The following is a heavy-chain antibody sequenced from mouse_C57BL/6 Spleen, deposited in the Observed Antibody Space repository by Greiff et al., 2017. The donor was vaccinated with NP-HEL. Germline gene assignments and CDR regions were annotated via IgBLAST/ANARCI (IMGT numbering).Heavy chain of an antibody. CDR1: GFTFSSYG. CDR3: ARHRYYYGSSPYYFDY. D-gene: IGHD1-1*01. Sequence: EVQVVESGGDLVKPGGSLKLSCAASGFTFSSYGMSWVRQTPDKRLEWVATISSGGSYTYYPDSVKGRFTISRDNAKNTLYLQMSSLKSEDTAMYYCARHRYYYGSSPYYFDYWGQGTTLTVSS. V-gene: IGHV5-6*01. J-gene: IGHJ2*01. CDR2: ISSGGSYT.